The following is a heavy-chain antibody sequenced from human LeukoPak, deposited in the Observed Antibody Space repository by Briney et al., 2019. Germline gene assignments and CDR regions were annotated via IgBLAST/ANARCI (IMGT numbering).Heavy chain of an antibody. D-gene: IGHD2-2*01. CDR2: INPNSGGT. CDR1: GYTFTGYY. Sequence: ASVKVSCKASGYTFTGYYMHWVRQAPGQGLEWMGWINPNSGGTNYAQKFQGRVTMTRDTSISTAYMELSRLRSDDTAVYYCARGQGYCSSTSCYGLYYFDYWGQGTLVTVSS. V-gene: IGHV1-2*02. J-gene: IGHJ4*02. CDR3: ARGQGYCSSTSCYGLYYFDY.